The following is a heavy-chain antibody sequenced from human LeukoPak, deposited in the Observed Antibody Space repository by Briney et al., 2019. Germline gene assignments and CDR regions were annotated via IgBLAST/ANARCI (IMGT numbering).Heavy chain of an antibody. CDR1: GGSIRSSSYY. V-gene: IGHV4-39*01. J-gene: IGHJ4*02. Sequence: SETLSLTYTVSGGSIRSSSYYWGWIRRPPGKGLDWIGSIYYSGSTYYNPSLKSRVTISVDTSKNQFSLKLSSVTAADTAVYYCASEVGATIPSRYYFDYWGQGTLVTVSS. CDR2: IYYSGST. D-gene: IGHD1-26*01. CDR3: ASEVGATIPSRYYFDY.